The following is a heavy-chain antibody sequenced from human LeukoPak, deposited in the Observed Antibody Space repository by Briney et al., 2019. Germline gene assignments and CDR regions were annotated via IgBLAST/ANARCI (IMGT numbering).Heavy chain of an antibody. J-gene: IGHJ4*02. Sequence: PGGSLRLSCVASGFTFSSSSLNWVRQAPGKGLEWLSYISSNGGTIYYADSVKGRFTISRDNVNNSLHLEMNSLRAEDTAVYYCARLILISDDGYWGQGTLVTVSS. CDR2: ISSNGGTI. V-gene: IGHV3-48*01. D-gene: IGHD3-16*01. CDR1: GFTFSSSS. CDR3: ARLILISDDGY.